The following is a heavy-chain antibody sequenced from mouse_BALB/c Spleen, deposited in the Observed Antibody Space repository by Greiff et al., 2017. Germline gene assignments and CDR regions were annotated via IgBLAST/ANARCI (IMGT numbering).Heavy chain of an antibody. J-gene: IGHJ4*01. CDR3: ARRGYYYGSSYGMDY. CDR1: GYTFTSYW. Sequence: VQLKESGAELAKPGASVKMSCKASGYTFTSYWMHWVKQRPGQGLEWIGYINPSTGYTEYNQKFKDKATLTADKSSSTAYMQLSSLTSEDSAVYYCARRGYYYGSSYGMDYWGQGTSVTVSS. V-gene: IGHV1-7*01. CDR2: INPSTGYT. D-gene: IGHD1-1*01.